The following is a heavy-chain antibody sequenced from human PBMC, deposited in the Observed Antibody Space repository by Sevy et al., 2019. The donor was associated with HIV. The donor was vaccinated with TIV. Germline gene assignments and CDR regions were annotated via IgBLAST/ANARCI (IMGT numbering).Heavy chain of an antibody. Sequence: GGSLRLSCAASGFAFSSHAMHWVRQAPGKGLEWVGVISYEGTETFHAASVEGRFTISRDNSKNMLSLQINSLRPEDTAVYYCARDGGYSIKWYPLYWGQGTLVTVSS. CDR3: ARDGGYSIKWYPLY. J-gene: IGHJ4*01. CDR2: ISYEGTET. D-gene: IGHD6-13*01. V-gene: IGHV3-30-3*01. CDR1: GFAFSSHA.